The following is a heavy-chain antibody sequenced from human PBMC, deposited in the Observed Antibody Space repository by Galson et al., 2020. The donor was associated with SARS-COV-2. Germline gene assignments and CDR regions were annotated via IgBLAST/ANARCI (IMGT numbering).Heavy chain of an antibody. CDR1: GFTFSTYR. V-gene: IGHV3-74*01. J-gene: IGHJ4*02. CDR3: TATRAY. Sequence: GGSMRLSCTASGFTFSTYRMHWVRQAPGKGLMWVSRINSDGNITNYADSVKGRFTISRDNAKNTLYLHMNSLRVEETAVYYCTATRAYWGQGTLVTVSS. CDR2: INSDGNIT. D-gene: IGHD1-26*01.